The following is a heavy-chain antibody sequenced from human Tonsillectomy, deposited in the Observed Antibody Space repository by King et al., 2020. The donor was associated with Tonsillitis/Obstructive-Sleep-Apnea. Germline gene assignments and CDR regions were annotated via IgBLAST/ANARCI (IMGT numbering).Heavy chain of an antibody. V-gene: IGHV1-18*01. J-gene: IGHJ6*03. Sequence: VQLVQSGAEVKKPRASVKVSCKASGYTFTSYGISWVRQAPGQGLEWMGWISTYNGNTNYAQKLQGRVTMTTDTSTSTAYMELRSLRSDDTAVYYCARGSNYYYDSSGYYSNYYYYMDVWGKGTTVTVSS. CDR3: ARGSNYYYDSSGYYSNYYYYMDV. CDR2: ISTYNGNT. CDR1: GYTFTSYG. D-gene: IGHD3-22*01.